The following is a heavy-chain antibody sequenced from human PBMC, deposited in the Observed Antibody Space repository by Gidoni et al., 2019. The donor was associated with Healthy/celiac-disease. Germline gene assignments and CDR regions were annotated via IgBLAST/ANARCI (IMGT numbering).Heavy chain of an antibody. CDR2: IYSSGST. CDR3: ARERYDYIWGSYRTPPYYYGMDV. V-gene: IGHV4-61*01. D-gene: IGHD3-16*02. J-gene: IGHJ6*04. CDR1: GGSVSSGRYS. Sequence: QVQLQESGPGLVKPSATLSLTCTVSGGSVSSGRYSWIWIRQPPGKGLEWIGYIYSSGSTNYHPSLKSRVTISVDTSKNQFSLKLSSVTAADTAVYYCARERYDYIWGSYRTPPYYYGMDVWGKGTTVTVSS.